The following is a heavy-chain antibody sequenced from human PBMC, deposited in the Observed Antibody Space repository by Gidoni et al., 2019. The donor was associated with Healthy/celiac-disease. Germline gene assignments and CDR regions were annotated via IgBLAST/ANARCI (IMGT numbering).Heavy chain of an antibody. D-gene: IGHD2-2*01. V-gene: IGHV3-23*01. J-gene: IGHJ5*02. CDR3: AKLLLGYCSSTSCLNWFDP. Sequence: EVQLLESGGGLVQPGGSLRLSCAASGFTFSSYAMSWVRQAPGKGLEWVSAISGSGGSTYYADSVKGRFTISRDNSKNTLYLQMNNLRAEDTAVYYCAKLLLGYCSSTSCLNWFDPWGQGTLVTVSS. CDR2: ISGSGGST. CDR1: GFTFSSYA.